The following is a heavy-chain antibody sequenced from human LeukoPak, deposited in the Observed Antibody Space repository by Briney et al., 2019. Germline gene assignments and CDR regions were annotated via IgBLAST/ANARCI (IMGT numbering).Heavy chain of an antibody. D-gene: IGHD3-3*01. Sequence: SETLSLTCTVSGGSISSSSYYWGWIRQPPGKGLVWIGSIYYSGSTCYNPSRTSRVTISVDTSKNQFSLKLSSVTAADTAVYYCARINPGYDFWSGYPSRFDYWGQGTLVTVSS. V-gene: IGHV4-39*01. CDR1: GGSISSSSYY. J-gene: IGHJ4*02. CDR3: ARINPGYDFWSGYPSRFDY. CDR2: IYYSGST.